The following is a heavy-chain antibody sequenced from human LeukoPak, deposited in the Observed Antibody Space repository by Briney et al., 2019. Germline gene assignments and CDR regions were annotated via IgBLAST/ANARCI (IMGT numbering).Heavy chain of an antibody. CDR3: VRGGPSTWS. CDR2: ISYNGSNK. J-gene: IGHJ5*02. D-gene: IGHD2-15*01. CDR1: GFTVSSNY. V-gene: IGHV3-30*03. Sequence: GGSLRLSCAASGFTVSSNYMSWVRQAPGKGLEWVAVISYNGSNKYYADSVKGRFTISRDNSKNTLYLQMNSLRAEDTAVYYCVRGGPSTWSWGQGTLVTVSS.